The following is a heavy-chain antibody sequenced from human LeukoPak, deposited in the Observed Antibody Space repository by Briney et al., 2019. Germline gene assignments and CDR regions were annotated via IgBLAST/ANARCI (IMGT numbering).Heavy chain of an antibody. D-gene: IGHD1-26*01. Sequence: ASVKVSCKASGYTFTSYDINWVRQATGQGLEWMGWMNPNSGNTGYAQKFQGRVTMTRNTSISTAYMELSSLRSEDTAVYYCARQSRGSQRDAFDIWGQGTMVTVSS. CDR3: ARQSRGSQRDAFDI. CDR1: GYTFTSYD. V-gene: IGHV1-8*01. CDR2: MNPNSGNT. J-gene: IGHJ3*02.